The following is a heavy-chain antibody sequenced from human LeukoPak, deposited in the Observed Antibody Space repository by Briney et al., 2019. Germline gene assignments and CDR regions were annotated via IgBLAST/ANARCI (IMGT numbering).Heavy chain of an antibody. Sequence: SETLSLTCTVSGGSISSNTYYFNWIRQPAGKGLEWIGLLSTSGSTDYNPSLSSRITISVDTSKNQFSLKLSSVTAADTAVYYCASGIAVAGTRLKSYNWFDPWGQGTLVTVSS. CDR1: GGSISSNTYY. D-gene: IGHD6-19*01. V-gene: IGHV4-61*02. CDR2: LSTSGST. CDR3: ASGIAVAGTRLKSYNWFDP. J-gene: IGHJ5*02.